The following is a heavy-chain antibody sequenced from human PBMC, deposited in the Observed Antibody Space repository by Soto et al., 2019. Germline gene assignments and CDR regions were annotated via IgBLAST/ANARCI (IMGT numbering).Heavy chain of an antibody. CDR1: GGTFSSYA. Sequence: GASVKVSCKASGGTFSSYAISWVRQAPGRGLEWMGGIIPIFGTANYAQKFQGRVTITADESTSTAYMELSSLRSEDTAVYYCARALTNYYGSGSFSLTNYYYGMDVWGQGTTVTVSS. V-gene: IGHV1-69*13. D-gene: IGHD3-10*01. J-gene: IGHJ6*02. CDR3: ARALTNYYGSGSFSLTNYYYGMDV. CDR2: IIPIFGTA.